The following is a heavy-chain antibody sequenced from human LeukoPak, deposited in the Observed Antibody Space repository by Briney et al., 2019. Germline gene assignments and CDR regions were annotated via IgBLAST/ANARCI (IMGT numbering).Heavy chain of an antibody. CDR2: ISTYDGNA. Sequence: ASVMVSCRASGYRFTTYGISWVRQAPGQGLEWMGWISTYDGNANYAQHLQGRVTMTKDTSAGTVYMELRSLRSDDTAVYYCARSKDEWELQFDPWGQGTLVTVSS. J-gene: IGHJ5*02. D-gene: IGHD1-26*01. CDR1: GYRFTTYG. V-gene: IGHV1-18*01. CDR3: ARSKDEWELQFDP.